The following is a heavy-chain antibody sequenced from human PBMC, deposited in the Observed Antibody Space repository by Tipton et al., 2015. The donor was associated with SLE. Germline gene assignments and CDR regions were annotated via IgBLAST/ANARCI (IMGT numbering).Heavy chain of an antibody. V-gene: IGHV4-34*01. D-gene: IGHD4-17*01. CDR2: IYHSGST. Sequence: TLSLTCAVYGGSFSGYYWSWIRQPPGKGLEWIGYIYHSGSTYYNPSLKSRVTISVDRSKNQFSLKLSSVTAADTAVYYCARGGAMTTVDYWGQGTLVTVSS. CDR3: ARGGAMTTVDY. CDR1: GGSFSGYY. J-gene: IGHJ4*02.